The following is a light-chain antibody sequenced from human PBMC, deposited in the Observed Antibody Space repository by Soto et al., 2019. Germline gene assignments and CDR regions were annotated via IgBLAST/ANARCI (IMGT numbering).Light chain of an antibody. J-gene: IGKJ5*01. CDR2: GAS. CDR1: YIVSSN. Sequence: EIVMTQSPATLSVSPGERATHSCRASYIVSSNLAWYQQKPGQAPRLLIYGASTRATGIPARFSGSGSGTEFTLTISSLQSEDFAVYYCQQYNNWPPITFGQGTRLEIK. CDR3: QQYNNWPPIT. V-gene: IGKV3-15*01.